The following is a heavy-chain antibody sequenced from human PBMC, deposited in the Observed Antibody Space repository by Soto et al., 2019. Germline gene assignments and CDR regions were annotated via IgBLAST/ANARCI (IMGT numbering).Heavy chain of an antibody. CDR3: AKWYYYDSRPRKYFDY. D-gene: IGHD3-22*01. J-gene: IGHJ4*02. CDR1: GFTFSSYA. V-gene: IGHV3-23*01. Sequence: EVQLLESGGGLVQPGGSVRLSCAASGFTFSSYAMSWVRQAPGKGLEWVSAVSGSGGTTYYADSVKGRFTISRDNSKNPVYLQMNSLGVEDTAVYYCAKWYYYDSRPRKYFDYWGQGTLVIVSS. CDR2: VSGSGGTT.